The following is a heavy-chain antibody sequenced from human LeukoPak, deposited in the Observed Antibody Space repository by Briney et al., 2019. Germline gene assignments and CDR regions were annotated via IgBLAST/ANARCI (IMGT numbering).Heavy chain of an antibody. CDR1: GGSISRSYY. Sequence: SETLSLTCTVSGGSISRSYYWDWIRQPPGKGLEWIGSSIYYSGTTYYNPSLKSRVTISVDTSKNQFSLKLSSVTAADTAVYYCARARNDIVVVPAAFRFDYWGQGTLVTVSS. D-gene: IGHD2-2*01. J-gene: IGHJ4*02. V-gene: IGHV4-39*07. CDR2: SIYYSGTT. CDR3: ARARNDIVVVPAAFRFDY.